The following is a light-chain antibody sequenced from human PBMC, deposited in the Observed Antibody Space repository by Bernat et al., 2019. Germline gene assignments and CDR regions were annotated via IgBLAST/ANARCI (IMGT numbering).Light chain of an antibody. J-gene: IGKJ2*01. CDR3: QQYNSYPYT. CDR1: QSISSW. CDR2: KAS. Sequence: DIQMTQSPSTLSASVGDRVTITCRASQSISSWLAWYQQKPGKAHKLLIYKASSLESGVPSRFSGSGSGTEFTLTISSLQPDDFATYYCQQYNSYPYTFGKGTKLEIK. V-gene: IGKV1-5*03.